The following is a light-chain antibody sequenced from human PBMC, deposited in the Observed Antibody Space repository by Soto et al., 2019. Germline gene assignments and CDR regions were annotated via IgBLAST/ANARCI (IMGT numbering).Light chain of an antibody. V-gene: IGLV1-44*01. Sequence: QSVLTQPPSASGTPGQRVTISCSGSSSIIGSNTVSWYQQLPGTAPKLLIYTNSQRPSGVPDRFSGSNSGTSASLAISGLQSEDEADYYCPAWDDSLSGPVFGGGTKLTVL. CDR3: PAWDDSLSGPV. CDR1: SSIIGSNT. J-gene: IGLJ3*02. CDR2: TNS.